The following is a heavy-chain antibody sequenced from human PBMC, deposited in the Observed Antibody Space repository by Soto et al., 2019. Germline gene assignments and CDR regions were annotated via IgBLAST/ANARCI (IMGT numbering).Heavy chain of an antibody. J-gene: IGHJ3*02. D-gene: IGHD3-16*01. CDR1: GGSMSSDDYY. V-gene: IGHV4-30-4*01. CDR2: ISYSGTT. Sequence: QVQLQESGPGLVKPSQTLSLTCTVSGGSMSSDDYYWSWIRQPPGKGLEWIGYISYSGTTYYNPSLESRVTVSLDTSKNQFSLKLTSVTAADTAVYYCARSMIDDAFRIWGQGTMVTVSS. CDR3: ARSMIDDAFRI.